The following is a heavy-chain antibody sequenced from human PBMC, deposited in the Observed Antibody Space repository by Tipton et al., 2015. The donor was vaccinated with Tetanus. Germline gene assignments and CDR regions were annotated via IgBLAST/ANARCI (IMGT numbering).Heavy chain of an antibody. J-gene: IGHJ6*02. Sequence: QSGPEVKKPGASVKVSCKASGYTSTSYGLNWVRKAAGRGFEWMGWLNPKSGSAVYAPRFQGRVTMTTNTSITTAFMEVSRMTYEDTAVYYCASGSSIRHGLDVWGHGTSVTVSS. D-gene: IGHD2-2*01. CDR2: LNPKSGSA. CDR1: GYTSTSYG. V-gene: IGHV1-8*01. CDR3: ASGSSIRHGLDV.